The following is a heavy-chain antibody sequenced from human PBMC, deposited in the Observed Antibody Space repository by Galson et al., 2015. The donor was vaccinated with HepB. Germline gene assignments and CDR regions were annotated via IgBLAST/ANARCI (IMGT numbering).Heavy chain of an antibody. V-gene: IGHV3-48*03. CDR2: ISGSGTSI. CDR3: ARDVSVRSWDGMDV. D-gene: IGHD5/OR15-5a*01. J-gene: IGHJ6*02. Sequence: SLRLSCAASGFTFRDYEMNWVRQAPGMGPEWLSYISGSGTSIFYADSVRGRFTTSRDNAKNSLYLQMNSLRAEDTAIYYCARDVSVRSWDGMDVWGQGTTVTVSS. CDR1: GFTFRDYE.